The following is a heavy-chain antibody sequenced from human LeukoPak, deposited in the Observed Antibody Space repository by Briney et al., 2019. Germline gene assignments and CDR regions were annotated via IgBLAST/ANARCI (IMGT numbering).Heavy chain of an antibody. Sequence: GASVKVSCKTSGYTFTAFFIHWVRQAPGQGLEWMGWLNPNSGGTNYAQKFQGRVTMTRDTSISTAYMELSRLRSDDTAVYFCVRVGAAYQDSNYWGQGTLVTVSS. J-gene: IGHJ4*02. CDR2: LNPNSGGT. V-gene: IGHV1-2*02. CDR3: VRVGAAYQDSNY. CDR1: GYTFTAFF. D-gene: IGHD1-26*01.